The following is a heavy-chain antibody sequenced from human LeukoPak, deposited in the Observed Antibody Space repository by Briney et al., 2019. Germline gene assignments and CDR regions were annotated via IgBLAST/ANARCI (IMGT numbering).Heavy chain of an antibody. V-gene: IGHV4-59*01. CDR1: GGSLSSYY. D-gene: IGHD1-1*01. Sequence: SETLSLTCTVSGGSLSSYYWSWIRQPPGKGLEWIGYIYYSGSTNYNPSLKSRVTISVDTSKNQFSLKLSSVTAADTAVYYCARALERWDYYYGMDVWGQGTTVTVSS. CDR2: IYYSGST. J-gene: IGHJ6*02. CDR3: ARALERWDYYYGMDV.